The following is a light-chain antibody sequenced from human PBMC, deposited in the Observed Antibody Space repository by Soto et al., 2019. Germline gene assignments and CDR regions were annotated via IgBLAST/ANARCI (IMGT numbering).Light chain of an antibody. V-gene: IGKV3-20*01. J-gene: IGKJ4*01. CDR3: QQYGSSPLT. CDR1: QSVSSSY. CDR2: GAS. Sequence: EIVLTQSPGTLSLSPGERDTLSCRASQSVSSSYLARYQQKPGQAPRLLIYGASSRATGIPDRFSGSGSGTDFTLTISRLEPEDFAVYYCQQYGSSPLTFGGGTKVDIK.